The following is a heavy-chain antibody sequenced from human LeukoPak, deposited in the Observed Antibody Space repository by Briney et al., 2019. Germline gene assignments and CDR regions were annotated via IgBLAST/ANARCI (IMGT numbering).Heavy chain of an antibody. V-gene: IGHV4-38-2*02. CDR1: GYSISSGYQ. Sequence: SDTLSLTCAVSGYSISSGYQWGWIRQPPGKGLEWIGSMFHSGSTYYSPSLKSRVTISVDTSKNQFSLKLSSVTAADTAVFYCARESLVATGGWFDPWGQGPLVTVSS. J-gene: IGHJ5*02. CDR2: MFHSGST. CDR3: ARESLVATGGWFDP. D-gene: IGHD5-12*01.